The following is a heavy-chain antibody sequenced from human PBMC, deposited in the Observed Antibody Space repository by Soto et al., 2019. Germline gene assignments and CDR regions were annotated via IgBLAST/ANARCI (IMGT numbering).Heavy chain of an antibody. Sequence: PSETLSLTCTLSGGSVRAPDWWNWVRQSPDKGLEWIAEVHISGHSNYNPSLRSRVSVSIDSSKNQFYLNLNSVTAADTAIYYCARVRQGCSANNCYFDPWSQGTQVTVSS. D-gene: IGHD1-1*01. CDR1: GGSVRAPDW. V-gene: IGHV4-4*02. CDR3: ARVRQGCSANNCYFDP. CDR2: VHISGHS. J-gene: IGHJ5*01.